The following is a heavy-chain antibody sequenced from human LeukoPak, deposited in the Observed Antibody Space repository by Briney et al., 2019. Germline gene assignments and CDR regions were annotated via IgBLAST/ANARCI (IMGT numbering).Heavy chain of an antibody. CDR3: ARDRFRGSGSYLLSYWFDP. CDR1: GYTFTGYY. J-gene: IGHJ5*02. Sequence: ASVKVSCKASGYTFTGYYMHLVRQAPGQGLEWMGWINPNSGGTNYAQKFQGRVTMTRDTSISTAYMELSRLRSDDTAVYYCARDRFRGSGSYLLSYWFDPWGQGTLVTVSS. D-gene: IGHD3-10*01. V-gene: IGHV1-2*02. CDR2: INPNSGGT.